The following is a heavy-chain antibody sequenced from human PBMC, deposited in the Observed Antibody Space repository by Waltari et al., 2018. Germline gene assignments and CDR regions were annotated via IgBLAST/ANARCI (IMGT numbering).Heavy chain of an antibody. V-gene: IGHV1-69*14. J-gene: IGHJ4*02. Sequence: VQLVPSGAAVPQPGSSVPVSCPASGGPFSRYALRWVRPAPGPGLEGLGGIIPCFGTANYTQKCQGRVTITADKSTSTAYMELSSLRSEDTAVYYCARDLGVGGLFDYWGQGTLVTVSS. CDR3: ARDLGVGGLFDY. CDR1: GGPFSRYA. CDR2: IIPCFGTA. D-gene: IGHD3-3*01.